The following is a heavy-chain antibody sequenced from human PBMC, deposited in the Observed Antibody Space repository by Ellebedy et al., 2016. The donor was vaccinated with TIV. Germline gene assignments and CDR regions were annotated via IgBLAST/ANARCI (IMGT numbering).Heavy chain of an antibody. CDR1: GGTFSSYA. Sequence: ASVKVSCKASGGTFSSYAISWVRQAPGQGLEWMGGIIPIFGTANYAQKFQGRVTITADESTSTAYMELSSLRSEDTAVYYCARRLYGDYSVYFDYWGQGTLVTVSS. CDR2: IIPIFGTA. CDR3: ARRLYGDYSVYFDY. V-gene: IGHV1-69*13. D-gene: IGHD4-17*01. J-gene: IGHJ4*02.